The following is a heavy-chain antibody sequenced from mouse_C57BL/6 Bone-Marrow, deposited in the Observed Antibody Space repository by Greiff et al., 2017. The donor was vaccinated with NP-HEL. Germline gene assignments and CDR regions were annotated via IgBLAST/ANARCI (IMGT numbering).Heavy chain of an antibody. J-gene: IGHJ1*03. Sequence: QVQLQQPGAELVMPGASVKLSCKASGYTFTSYWMHWVKQRPGQGLEWIGEIDPSDSYTNYNQKFKGKSTLTVDKSSSTAYMQLSSLTSEGSAVYYCASRGNWYFDVWGTGTTVTVSS. CDR2: IDPSDSYT. D-gene: IGHD3-1*01. CDR1: GYTFTSYW. CDR3: ASRGNWYFDV. V-gene: IGHV1-69*01.